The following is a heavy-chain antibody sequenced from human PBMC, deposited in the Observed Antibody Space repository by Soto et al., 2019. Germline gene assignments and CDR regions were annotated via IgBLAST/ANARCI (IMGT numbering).Heavy chain of an antibody. J-gene: IGHJ4*02. CDR2: IYWHDDK. D-gene: IGHD3-16*01. CDR3: AHRGGAAVGLYYFDY. V-gene: IGHV2-5*01. CDR1: GFSLSTTGVG. Sequence: SGLRCEPTQTLTLTCTFSGFSLSTTGVGVGWIRQPPGKALEWLALIYWHDDKRYSPSLKSRLTITKDTSKNQVVLTMTNMDPGDTATYYCAHRGGAAVGLYYFDYRGQGTLVTVSS.